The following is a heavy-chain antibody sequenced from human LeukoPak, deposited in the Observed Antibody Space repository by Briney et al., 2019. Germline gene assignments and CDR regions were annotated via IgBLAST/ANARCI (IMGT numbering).Heavy chain of an antibody. CDR2: INHSGST. J-gene: IGHJ6*03. Sequence: SETLSLTCAVYGGSFSGYYWSWIRQPPGKGLEWIGEINHSGSTNYNPSLKSRVTISVDTSKNQFSLKLSSVTAEDTAVYYCARDLAAGYYYYYMDVWGKGTTVTISS. CDR3: ARDLAAGYYYYYMDV. V-gene: IGHV4-34*01. CDR1: GGSFSGYY. D-gene: IGHD6-13*01.